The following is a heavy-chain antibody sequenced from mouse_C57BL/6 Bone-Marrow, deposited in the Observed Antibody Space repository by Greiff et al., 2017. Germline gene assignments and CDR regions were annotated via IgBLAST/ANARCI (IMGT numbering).Heavy chain of an antibody. J-gene: IGHJ3*01. Sequence: LVKPGASVKMSCTASGYTFTDYNMHWVKQSHGKSLEWLGYINPNNGGTSYNQKFKGKATLTVNKSSSTAYMELRSMTSEDSAVYYCARKIYYGYEGRFAYWGQGTLVTVSA. V-gene: IGHV1-22*01. CDR3: ARKIYYGYEGRFAY. CDR1: GYTFTDYN. CDR2: INPNNGGT. D-gene: IGHD2-2*01.